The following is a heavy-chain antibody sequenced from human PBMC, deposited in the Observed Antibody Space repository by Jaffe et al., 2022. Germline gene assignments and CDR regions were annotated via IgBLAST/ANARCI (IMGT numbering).Heavy chain of an antibody. Sequence: EVQLVESGGGLVQPGRSLRLSCAASGFTFDDYAMHWVRQAPGKGLEWVSGISWNSGSIGYADSVKGRFTISRDNAKNSLYLQMNSLRAEDTALYYCAKDKYGSSGPFDYWGQGTLVTVSS. D-gene: IGHD6-19*01. J-gene: IGHJ4*02. CDR3: AKDKYGSSGPFDY. CDR2: ISWNSGSI. V-gene: IGHV3-9*01. CDR1: GFTFDDYA.